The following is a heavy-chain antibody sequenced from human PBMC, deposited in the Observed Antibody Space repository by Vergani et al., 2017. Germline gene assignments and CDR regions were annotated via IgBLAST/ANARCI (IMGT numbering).Heavy chain of an antibody. CDR1: GGTFSSYA. CDR2: IIPIFGTA. CDR3: ARDEGITGTTGGYYYYYGMDV. J-gene: IGHJ6*02. V-gene: IGHV1-69*01. D-gene: IGHD1-20*01. Sequence: QVQLVQSGAEVKKPGSSVKVSCKASGGTFSSYAISWVRQAPGQGLEWMGGIIPIFGTANYAQKFQGRVTITADESTSTAYMELSSLRSEATAVYYCARDEGITGTTGGYYYYYGMDVWGQGTTVTVSS.